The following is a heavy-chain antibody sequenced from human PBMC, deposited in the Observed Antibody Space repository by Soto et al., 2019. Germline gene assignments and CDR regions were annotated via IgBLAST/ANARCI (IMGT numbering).Heavy chain of an antibody. CDR1: GFTFSSYA. D-gene: IGHD6-6*01. J-gene: IGHJ4*02. Sequence: GGSLRLSCAASGFTFSSYAMHWVHQAPGKGLEWVAVISYDGSNKYYADSVKGRFTISRDNSKNTLYLQMNSLRAEDTAVYYCARARRIAARHFDYWGQGTLVTVSS. V-gene: IGHV3-30-3*01. CDR2: ISYDGSNK. CDR3: ARARRIAARHFDY.